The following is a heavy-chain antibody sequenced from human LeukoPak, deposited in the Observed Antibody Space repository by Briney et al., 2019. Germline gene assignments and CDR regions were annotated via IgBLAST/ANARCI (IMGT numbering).Heavy chain of an antibody. V-gene: IGHV3-74*01. J-gene: IGHJ4*02. CDR3: ARVPYYYDSSGYFGY. Sequence: PGGSLRLSCAASGFTFSSYSMNWVRQAPGKGLVWVSRINTDGSSTSYADSVKGRFTISRDNAKNTLYLQMNSLRAEDTAVYYRARVPYYYDSSGYFGYWGQGTLVTVSS. CDR2: INTDGSST. D-gene: IGHD3-22*01. CDR1: GFTFSSYS.